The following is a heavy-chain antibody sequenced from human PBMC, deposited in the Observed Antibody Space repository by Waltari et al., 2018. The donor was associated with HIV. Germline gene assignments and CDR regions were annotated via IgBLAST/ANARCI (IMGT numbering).Heavy chain of an antibody. D-gene: IGHD3-10*01. CDR2: IWFDGTKK. CDR1: GFAFSNYG. Sequence: QVQLVESGGGVVQPGRSLRLSCAASGFAFSNYGMHWVRQAPGKGLEWMAVIWFDGTKKYHADSVKGRFTISRDNFRNTLFLQLTSLRAEDSGVYYCARDSEFGDRYVDYWGQGTVVTVSS. CDR3: ARDSEFGDRYVDY. V-gene: IGHV3-33*02. J-gene: IGHJ4*02.